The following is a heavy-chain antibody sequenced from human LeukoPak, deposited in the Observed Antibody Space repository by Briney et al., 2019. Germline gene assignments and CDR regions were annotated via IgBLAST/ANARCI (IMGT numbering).Heavy chain of an antibody. CDR1: GFTFSTYW. D-gene: IGHD6-13*01. Sequence: PGGSLRLSCAASGFTFSTYWMTWVRQAPGKGLEWVANIKEDGSEKYYVESVKGRFTISRDNAKNSLYLQMNSLRAEDTAVYYCARGFAAAGTNFGYWGQGTLVTVSS. CDR2: IKEDGSEK. CDR3: ARGFAAAGTNFGY. V-gene: IGHV3-7*01. J-gene: IGHJ4*02.